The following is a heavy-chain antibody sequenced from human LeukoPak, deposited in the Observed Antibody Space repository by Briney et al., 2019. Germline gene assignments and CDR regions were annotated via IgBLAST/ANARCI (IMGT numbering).Heavy chain of an antibody. CDR1: GFTFSSYE. CDR2: ISSSGSTI. CDR3: AKDPTHFRVWDDYDSNVLNC. V-gene: IGHV3-48*03. J-gene: IGHJ4*02. D-gene: IGHD3-22*01. Sequence: GGSLRLSCAASGFTFSSYEMNWVRQAPGKGLEWVSYISSSGSTIYYADSVKGRFTISRDNAKNSLYLQMNSLRAEDTAVYYCAKDPTHFRVWDDYDSNVLNCWGQGTLVTVPS.